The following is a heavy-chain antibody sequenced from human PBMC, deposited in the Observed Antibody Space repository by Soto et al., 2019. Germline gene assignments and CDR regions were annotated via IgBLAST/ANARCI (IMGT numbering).Heavy chain of an antibody. J-gene: IGHJ6*02. CDR2: INHSGST. Sequence: QVQLQQWGAGLLKPSETLSLTCAVYGESFSGYYWSWIRQPPGKGLEWIGEINHSGSTNYNPSLKSRVTISVDTSKNQFSLKLSSVTAADTAVYYCARGMKQWLVRSYYYYGMDVWGQGTTVTVSS. CDR1: GESFSGYY. D-gene: IGHD6-19*01. CDR3: ARGMKQWLVRSYYYYGMDV. V-gene: IGHV4-34*01.